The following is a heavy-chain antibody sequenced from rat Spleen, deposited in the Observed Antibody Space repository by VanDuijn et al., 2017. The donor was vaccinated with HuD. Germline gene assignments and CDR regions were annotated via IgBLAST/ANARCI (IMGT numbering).Heavy chain of an antibody. CDR2: ISSEGRSS. Sequence: EVQLVESGGGLVQPGRSLRLSCAASGFTFSSSGMHWIRQAPTKGLEWVATISSEGRSSYYRDSVKGRFTISRDSAKSTLYLQMDSLRSQDTATYYCATGSSFAYWGQGTLVTVSS. CDR1: GFTFSSSG. J-gene: IGHJ3*01. CDR3: ATGSSFAY. V-gene: IGHV5-19*01.